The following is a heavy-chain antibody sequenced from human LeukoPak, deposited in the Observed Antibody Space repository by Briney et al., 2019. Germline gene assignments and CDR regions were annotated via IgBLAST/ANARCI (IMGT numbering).Heavy chain of an antibody. CDR1: GYTLTELS. CDR3: ATDRITMVRGVIMGAN. Sequence: ASVKVSCKVSGYTLTELSMHWVRQAPGKGLEWMGGFDPEDGETIYAQKFQGRVTMTEDTSTDTAYMELSSLRSEDTAVYYCATDRITMVRGVIMGANWGQGTLVTVSS. V-gene: IGHV1-24*01. D-gene: IGHD3-10*01. J-gene: IGHJ4*02. CDR2: FDPEDGET.